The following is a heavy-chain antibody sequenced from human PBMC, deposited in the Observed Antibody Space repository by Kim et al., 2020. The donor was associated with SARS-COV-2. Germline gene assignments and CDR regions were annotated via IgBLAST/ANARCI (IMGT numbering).Heavy chain of an antibody. J-gene: IGHJ4*02. Sequence: DSVKGRLTISRDNSKNTLYLQMSCLRAEDTAVYYCVKGVRRWLQFDYFDYWGQGTLVTVSS. D-gene: IGHD5-12*01. CDR3: VKGVRRWLQFDYFDY. V-gene: IGHV3-64D*09.